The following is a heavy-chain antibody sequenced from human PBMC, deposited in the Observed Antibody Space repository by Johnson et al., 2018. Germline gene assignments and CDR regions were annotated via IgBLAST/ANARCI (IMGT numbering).Heavy chain of an antibody. J-gene: IGHJ3*02. CDR1: GSIFSGYV. CDR3: AREGYSSGRAGIFDM. D-gene: IGHD6-19*01. Sequence: QVQLVQSGGGVVQPGRSLRLSCAASGSIFSGYVMHWVRQAPGKGLEWVALKSHDGISKQYGDSVKDRFTISRDDSKNTLYLEMNSLRVEYTAVYYCAREGYSSGRAGIFDMWGQGTMVTVSS. V-gene: IGHV3-30*03. CDR2: KSHDGISK.